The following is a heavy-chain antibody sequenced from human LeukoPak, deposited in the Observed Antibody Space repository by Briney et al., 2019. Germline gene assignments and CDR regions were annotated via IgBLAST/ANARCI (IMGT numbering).Heavy chain of an antibody. D-gene: IGHD2/OR15-2a*01. CDR1: GFTFSSYG. J-gene: IGHJ4*02. Sequence: GGSLRLSCAASGFTFSSYGMHWVRQAPGKGLEWVAFIRYDGSNKYYADSVKGRFTISRDNSKNTLYLQMNSLRAEDTAVYYCAKDLLHTTLDYWGQGTLVTVSS. CDR2: IRYDGSNK. CDR3: AKDLLHTTLDY. V-gene: IGHV3-30*02.